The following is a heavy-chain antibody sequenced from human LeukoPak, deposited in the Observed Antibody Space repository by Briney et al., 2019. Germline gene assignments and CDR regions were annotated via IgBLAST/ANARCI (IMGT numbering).Heavy chain of an antibody. CDR2: IYHSGIT. J-gene: IGHJ4*02. D-gene: IGHD6-6*01. CDR3: ARVWAALVRRYFDS. V-gene: IGHV4-38-2*02. CDR1: GYSISSGYY. Sequence: SETLSLTCTVSGYSISSGYYWGWIRQPPGKGLEWIGRIYHSGITYYNPSLKSRVTILVDTSKNQFSLKLRSVTAADTAVYYCARVWAALVRRYFDSWGQGTLVTVSS.